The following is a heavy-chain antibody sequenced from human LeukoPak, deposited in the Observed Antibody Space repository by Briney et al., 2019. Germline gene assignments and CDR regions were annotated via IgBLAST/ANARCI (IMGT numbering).Heavy chain of an antibody. CDR3: ARQRGSSGWFRYFDY. J-gene: IGHJ4*02. D-gene: IGHD6-19*01. Sequence: GGSLRLSCAASGFTFIDSDMSWVRQAPGKGLEWVANIKQDGSEKYYVDSVKGRFTISRDNAKSSLYLQMNSLRVEDTAVYYCARQRGSSGWFRYFDYWGQGTLVTVSS. V-gene: IGHV3-7*01. CDR2: IKQDGSEK. CDR1: GFTFIDSD.